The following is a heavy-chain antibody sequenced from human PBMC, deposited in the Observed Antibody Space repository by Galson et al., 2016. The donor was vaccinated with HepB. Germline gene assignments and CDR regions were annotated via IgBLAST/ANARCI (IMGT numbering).Heavy chain of an antibody. J-gene: IGHJ4*02. CDR1: GFSFSRYS. CDR2: ISSSSTYI. V-gene: IGHV3-21*01. Sequence: SLRLSCAASGFSFSRYSMTWVRQAPGKGLEWVSSISSSSTYIHYADSVKGRFTISRDNAKNSVYLQMNSLRAEDTAVDYCARVPEGWGQGTLVTVSS. CDR3: ARVPEG.